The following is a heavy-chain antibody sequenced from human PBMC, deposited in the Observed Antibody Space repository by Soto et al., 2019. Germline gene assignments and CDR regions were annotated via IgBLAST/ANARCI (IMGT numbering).Heavy chain of an antibody. D-gene: IGHD3-10*01. V-gene: IGHV3-23*01. J-gene: IGHJ5*02. CDR1: GFPFSSYA. Sequence: GGSLRLSCAASGFPFSSYAMSWVRQTPGKGLEWVSAISGSGDSTYYADSVKGRFTISRDNSKNTLYLQMNSLRAEDTAVYYCAKLRWGSDNWFDPWGQGTLVTV. CDR2: ISGSGDST. CDR3: AKLRWGSDNWFDP.